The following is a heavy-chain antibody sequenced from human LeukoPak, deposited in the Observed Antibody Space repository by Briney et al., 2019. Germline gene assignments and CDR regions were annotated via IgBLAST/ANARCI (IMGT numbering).Heavy chain of an antibody. V-gene: IGHV4-34*01. CDR3: ARAADYYDSSGYYSYFDY. D-gene: IGHD3-22*01. CDR2: INHSGST. Sequence: PSETLSLTCAVHGGSFSGYYWSWIRQPPGKGLEWIGEINHSGSTNYNPSLKSRVTISVDTSKNQFSLKLSSVTAADTAVYYCARAADYYDSSGYYSYFDYWGQGTLVTVSS. CDR1: GGSFSGYY. J-gene: IGHJ4*02.